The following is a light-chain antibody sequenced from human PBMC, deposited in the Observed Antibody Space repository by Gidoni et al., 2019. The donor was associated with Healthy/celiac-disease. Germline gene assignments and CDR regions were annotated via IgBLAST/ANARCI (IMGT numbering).Light chain of an antibody. CDR3: CSYAGSYTFVV. CDR1: SSDVGGYNY. Sequence: TLSCTGTSSDVGGYNYFSWYQQHPGKAPKLMIYDVSKRPSGVPDRFSGSKSGNTASLTISGLQAEDEADYYCCSYAGSYTFVVFGGGTKLTVL. J-gene: IGLJ2*01. V-gene: IGLV2-11*01. CDR2: DVS.